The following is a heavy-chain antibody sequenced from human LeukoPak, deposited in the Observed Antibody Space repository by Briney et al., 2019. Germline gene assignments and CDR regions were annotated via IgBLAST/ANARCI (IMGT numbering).Heavy chain of an antibody. D-gene: IGHD3-9*01. CDR2: IYYSGST. Sequence: SETLSLTCTVSGGSISSSSYYWGWIRQPPGKGLEWIGSIYYSGSTYCNPSLKSRVTISVDTSKNQFSLKLSSVTAADTAVYYCAGPGGYSDWLPFGYWGQGTLVTVSS. V-gene: IGHV4-39*07. CDR3: AGPGGYSDWLPFGY. J-gene: IGHJ4*02. CDR1: GGSISSSSYY.